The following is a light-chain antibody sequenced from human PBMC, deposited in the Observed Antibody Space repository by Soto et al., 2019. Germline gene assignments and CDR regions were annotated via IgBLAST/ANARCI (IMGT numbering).Light chain of an antibody. V-gene: IGKV3-20*01. CDR3: QQYNNWPVT. J-gene: IGKJ1*01. CDR2: GAS. Sequence: EIVLTQSPGTLSLSPGERATLSCRASQSVSSSYLAWYQQKPGQAPRLLIYGASSRATGIPDRFSGSGSGTEFTLTISSLQSEDFEVYYCQQYNNWPVTVGQGTKV. CDR1: QSVSSSY.